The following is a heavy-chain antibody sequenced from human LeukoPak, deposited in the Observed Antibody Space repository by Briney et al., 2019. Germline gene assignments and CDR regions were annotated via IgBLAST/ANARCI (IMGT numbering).Heavy chain of an antibody. D-gene: IGHD3-22*01. CDR3: ARGSDTSSYPLDY. J-gene: IGHJ4*02. V-gene: IGHV4-38-2*02. CDR1: GYSISSGYY. CDR2: IYHSGST. Sequence: PSETLSLTCTVSGYSISSGYYWGWIRQPPGKGLEWIGSIYHSGSTYYNPSLKSRVTISLDTSKNQFSLKLSSVTAADTAVYYCARGSDTSSYPLDYWGQGTLVTVSS.